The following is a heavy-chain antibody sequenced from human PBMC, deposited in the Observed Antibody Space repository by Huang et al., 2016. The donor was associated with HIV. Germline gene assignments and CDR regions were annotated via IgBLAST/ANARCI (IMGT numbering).Heavy chain of an antibody. J-gene: IGHJ4*02. D-gene: IGHD3-3*01. CDR1: GFTVGSFG. CDR2: IRYDGNNY. V-gene: IGHV3-30*02. CDR3: AKDLTYTFGRHFDY. Sequence: QVQLVESGGGVVQPGGSLRLSCTASGFTVGSFGMHWVGQAPGRGLECVAFIRYDGNNYYYADSVRGRFTISRDNSKDTLYLQMNRLRPDDSAVYYCAKDLTYTFGRHFDYWGRGTLVTVSS.